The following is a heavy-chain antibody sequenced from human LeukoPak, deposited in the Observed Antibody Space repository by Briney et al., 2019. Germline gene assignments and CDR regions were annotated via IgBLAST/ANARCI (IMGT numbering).Heavy chain of an antibody. CDR2: IRSDNSDT. V-gene: IGHV3-30*02. J-gene: IGHJ6*03. CDR3: ARQGSGSYYLYYYYMDV. D-gene: IGHD3-10*01. Sequence: GGSLRLSCATSGSTFSSYGMNWVRQAPGKGLEWLASIRSDNSDTYYADSVKGRFTISRDNSKNTLYLQMNSLRAEDTAVYYCARQGSGSYYLYYYYMDVWGKGTTVTISS. CDR1: GSTFSSYG.